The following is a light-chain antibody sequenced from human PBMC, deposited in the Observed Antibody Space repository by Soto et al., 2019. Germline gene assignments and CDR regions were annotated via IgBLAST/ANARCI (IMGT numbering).Light chain of an antibody. Sequence: DILMTPSPSTLSASVGDRVTITCRASQSISSWLAWYQQKPVKAPNLLIYQASSLNSVVTSRFSCNGSATEFTLSISCMQPDDFATDYCEDYSSSSGLTFGGGTKGKIK. CDR3: EDYSSSSGLT. CDR1: QSISSW. J-gene: IGKJ4*01. CDR2: QAS. V-gene: IGKV1-5*03.